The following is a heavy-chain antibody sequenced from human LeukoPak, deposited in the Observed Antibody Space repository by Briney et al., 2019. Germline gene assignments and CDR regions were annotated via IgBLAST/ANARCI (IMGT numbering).Heavy chain of an antibody. Sequence: ASVKVSCKASGYTFSSYYVHWVRQAPGQGLEWMGMIIPSDGFTSYAQKFQGRVTMTGDMSTSTVYMELSRLRSDDTAVYYCARGSPVGAPYFDYWGQGTLVTVSS. J-gene: IGHJ4*02. CDR2: IIPSDGFT. D-gene: IGHD1-26*01. CDR1: GYTFSSYY. CDR3: ARGSPVGAPYFDY. V-gene: IGHV1-46*01.